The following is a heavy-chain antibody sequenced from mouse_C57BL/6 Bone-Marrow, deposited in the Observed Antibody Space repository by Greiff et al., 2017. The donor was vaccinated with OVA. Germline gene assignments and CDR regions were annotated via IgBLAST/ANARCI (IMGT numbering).Heavy chain of an antibody. D-gene: IGHD2-4*01. V-gene: IGHV1-76*01. CDR2: IYPGSGNT. J-gene: IGHJ3*01. CDR1: GYTFTDYY. Sequence: VKLVESGAELVRPGASVKLSCKASGYTFTDYYINWVKQRPGQGLEWIARIYPGSGNTYYNEKFKGKATLTAEKSSSTAYMQLSSLTSEDSAVYFCARPYYDYDRGFAYWGQGTLVTVSA. CDR3: ARPYYDYDRGFAY.